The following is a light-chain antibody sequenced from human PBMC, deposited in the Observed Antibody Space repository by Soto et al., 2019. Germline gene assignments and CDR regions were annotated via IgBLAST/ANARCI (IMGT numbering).Light chain of an antibody. J-gene: IGKJ1*01. CDR3: QHYNSYSEA. CDR2: KAS. V-gene: IGKV1-5*03. Sequence: DIQMNQSPATLSASVGDRVTITCRASQSISTWLAWYQQEPGKAPKLLIYKASTLKSGVPSRFSGSGSGTEFTLTISSLQPDDFATYYCQHYNSYSEAFGQGTKVDIK. CDR1: QSISTW.